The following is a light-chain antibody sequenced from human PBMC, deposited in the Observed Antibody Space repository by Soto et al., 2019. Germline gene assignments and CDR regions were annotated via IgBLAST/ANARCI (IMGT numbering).Light chain of an antibody. J-gene: IGLJ1*01. Sequence: QSALTQPASVSGSPGQSITISCTGTSSDVGGYNYVSWYQQHPGKAPKLMIYEVRNRPSGISNRFSGSKSGNTASLTISGLQAEEEADYYCTSYTSSTHYVFGTGTKVTXL. CDR2: EVR. V-gene: IGLV2-14*01. CDR3: TSYTSSTHYV. CDR1: SSDVGGYNY.